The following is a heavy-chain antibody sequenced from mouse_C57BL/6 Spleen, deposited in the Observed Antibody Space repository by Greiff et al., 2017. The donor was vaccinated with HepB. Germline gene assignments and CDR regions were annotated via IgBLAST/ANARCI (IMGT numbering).Heavy chain of an antibody. J-gene: IGHJ1*03. CDR1: GYTFTDYE. CDR3: TRTRPSPYWYFDV. Sequence: QVQLQQSGAELVRPGASVTLSCKASGYTFTDYEMHWVKQTPVHGLEWIGAIDPETGGTAYNQKFKGKAILTADKSSSTAYMEPRSLTSEDSAVYYCTRTRPSPYWYFDVWGTGTTVTVSS. CDR2: IDPETGGT. V-gene: IGHV1-15*01.